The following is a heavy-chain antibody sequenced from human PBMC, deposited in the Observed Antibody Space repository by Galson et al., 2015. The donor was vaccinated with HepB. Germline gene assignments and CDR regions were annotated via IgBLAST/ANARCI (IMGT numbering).Heavy chain of an antibody. Sequence: SLRLSCAASGFTFSNAWMTWVRQGPGKGLEWVGRIKSRTNGGTADYAAPVKGRFTISRDDSKNMLYLQMDSLRIEDTAVYYCTTHTITALRGTHYWGRGTLVTVSS. CDR2: IKSRTNGGTA. CDR1: GFTFSNAW. J-gene: IGHJ4*02. D-gene: IGHD3-10*01. V-gene: IGHV3-15*01. CDR3: TTHTITALRGTHY.